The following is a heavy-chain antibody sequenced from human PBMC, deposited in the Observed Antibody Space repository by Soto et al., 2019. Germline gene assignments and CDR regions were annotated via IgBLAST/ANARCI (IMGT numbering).Heavy chain of an antibody. D-gene: IGHD2-8*01. Sequence: QVQLVQSGAEVKKPGASVKVSCKASGYTFTTYDISWVRQAPGQGLEWMGRISTYNGNTNYPQSLQGRLTMTTNTSTTTAYMELSSLRSDDTAVYYCARDPYHVLMVNDPNLYGMDVWGQGTTVTVSS. V-gene: IGHV1-18*01. CDR3: ARDPYHVLMVNDPNLYGMDV. CDR2: ISTYNGNT. CDR1: GYTFTTYD. J-gene: IGHJ6*02.